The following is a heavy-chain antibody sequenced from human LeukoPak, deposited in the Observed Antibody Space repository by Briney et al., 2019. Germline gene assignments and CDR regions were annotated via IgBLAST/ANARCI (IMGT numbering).Heavy chain of an antibody. CDR3: AKDQAGDGYNSM. CDR1: GFTFSNCA. V-gene: IGHV3-23*01. Sequence: GSLRLSCVTSGFTFSNCAMSWVCQAPGKGLEWVSTIHGASTYYAASVKGRFTISRDNSKNTLYLQMHSLRAEDTAIYYCAKDQAGDGYNSMWGQGTRVTVSS. CDR2: IHGAST. D-gene: IGHD5-24*01. J-gene: IGHJ4*02.